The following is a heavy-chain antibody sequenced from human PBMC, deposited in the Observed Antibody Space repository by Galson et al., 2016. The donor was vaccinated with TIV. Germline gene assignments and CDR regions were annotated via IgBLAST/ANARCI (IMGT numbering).Heavy chain of an antibody. CDR2: IHQSGST. CDR3: ARDKSRRGCFDP. Sequence: LSLTCTVSGDSINNYFWNWFRQSPGKGLEWIGDIHQSGSTNYNPSLKSRVTISIDTSKRQFSLKLYSMTAADTAIYYCARDKSRRGCFDPWGQGSLVTVSS. J-gene: IGHJ5*02. CDR1: GDSINNYF. V-gene: IGHV4-59*01.